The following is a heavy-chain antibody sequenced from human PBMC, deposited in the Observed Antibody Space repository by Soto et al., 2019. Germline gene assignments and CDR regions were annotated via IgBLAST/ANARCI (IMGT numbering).Heavy chain of an antibody. J-gene: IGHJ4*02. Sequence: GGSLRLSCAASGFTFSNYAMSWVRQAPGKGLEWVSAIGGSGDWTYYADSVKGRFTISRDNSKNTLSLQMISLRAEDTAVYYCAKGGRTYWSDTSAYSASDYWAKGTLVTVP. CDR1: GFTFSNYA. V-gene: IGHV3-23*01. CDR2: IGGSGDWT. CDR3: AKGGRTYWSDTSAYSASDY. D-gene: IGHD3-22*01.